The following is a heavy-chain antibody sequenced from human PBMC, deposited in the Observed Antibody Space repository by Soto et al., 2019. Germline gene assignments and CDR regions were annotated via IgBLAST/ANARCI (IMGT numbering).Heavy chain of an antibody. Sequence: PGGSLRLSCGDSGFTFSNYGMHWVRQAPGKGLEWVAGISYDGSNKHYADSAEGRFTISRDNSKSTVYLQMNSLRAEDTAIYYCAKDTYYYDSSGYYGFDYWGQGALVTVSS. D-gene: IGHD3-22*01. V-gene: IGHV3-30*18. CDR1: GFTFSNYG. CDR3: AKDTYYYDSSGYYGFDY. CDR2: ISYDGSNK. J-gene: IGHJ4*02.